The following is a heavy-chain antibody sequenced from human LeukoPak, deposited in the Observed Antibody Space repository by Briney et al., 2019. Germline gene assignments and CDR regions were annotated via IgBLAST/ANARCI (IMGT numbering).Heavy chain of an antibody. CDR3: ARVYSSSWYYFDY. CDR2: IYCSGST. J-gene: IGHJ4*02. D-gene: IGHD6-13*01. V-gene: IGHV4-59*01. CDR1: GGSISTYY. Sequence: SQTLSLTCTVSGGSISTYYWSWIRQPPGKGLEWIGYIYCSGSTNYNPSLQSRVTISVDTSKNQFSLKLSSVTAADTAVYYCARVYSSSWYYFDYWGQGTLVTVSS.